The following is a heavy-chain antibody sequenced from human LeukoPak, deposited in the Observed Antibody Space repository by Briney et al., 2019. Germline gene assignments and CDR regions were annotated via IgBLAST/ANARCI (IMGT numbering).Heavy chain of an antibody. D-gene: IGHD1-26*01. Sequence: KAGGSLRLSCAAAGFTSRSAWLSWVRLAPRRGQGFVSLIRKDREGATTEYGVPVKGRFTISRDDSKDTMYQQMSSLRTEETAVYYCTTDWVSGTSYVRAFDLWGQGTMVTVSS. CDR2: IRKDREGATT. V-gene: IGHV3-15*01. CDR3: TTDWVSGTSYVRAFDL. J-gene: IGHJ3*01. CDR1: GFTSRSAW.